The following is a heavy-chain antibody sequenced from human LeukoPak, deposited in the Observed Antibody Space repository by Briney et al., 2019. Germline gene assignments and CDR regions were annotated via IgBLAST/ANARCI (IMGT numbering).Heavy chain of an antibody. CDR2: IKQDGSEK. Sequence: GGSLRLSCAASGFTFSSYWMSWVRQAPGKGLEWVANIKQDGSEKYYVDSVKGRFTISRDNSKNTLYLQMNSLRAEDTAVYYCAKGVPSYDFWSGYYSRGDYFDYWGQGTLVTVSS. J-gene: IGHJ4*02. V-gene: IGHV3-7*03. D-gene: IGHD3-3*01. CDR3: AKGVPSYDFWSGYYSRGDYFDY. CDR1: GFTFSSYW.